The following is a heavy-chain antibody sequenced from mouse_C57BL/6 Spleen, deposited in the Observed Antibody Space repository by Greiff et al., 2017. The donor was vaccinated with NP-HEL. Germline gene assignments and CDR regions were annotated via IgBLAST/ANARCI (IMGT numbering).Heavy chain of an antibody. Sequence: QVQLQQSGAELVRPGSSVKLSCKASGYTFTSYWMHWVKQRPIQGLEWIGNIDPSDSETHYNQKFKDKATLTVDKSSSTAYMQLSSLTSEDSAVYYCASGRSGDFDYWGQGTTLTVSS. J-gene: IGHJ2*01. D-gene: IGHD3-1*01. CDR3: ASGRSGDFDY. CDR2: IDPSDSET. V-gene: IGHV1-52*01. CDR1: GYTFTSYW.